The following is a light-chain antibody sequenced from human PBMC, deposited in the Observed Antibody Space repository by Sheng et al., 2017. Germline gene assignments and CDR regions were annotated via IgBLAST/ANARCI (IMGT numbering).Light chain of an antibody. Sequence: QSVLTQSPSVSGTPGQRVTISCSGSSSNIGSNYVFWYQQLPGTSPKLLIYRDNQRPSGVPDRFSGSKSGTSASLAISGLRSEDEADYYCCSYSATDILIFGGGTRLTVL. V-gene: IGLV1-47*01. CDR2: RDN. J-gene: IGLJ2*01. CDR1: SSNIGSNY. CDR3: CSYSATDILI.